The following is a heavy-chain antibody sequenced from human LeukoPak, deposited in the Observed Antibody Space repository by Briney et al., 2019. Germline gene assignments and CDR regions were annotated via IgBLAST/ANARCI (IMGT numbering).Heavy chain of an antibody. V-gene: IGHV4-39*07. Sequence: SETLSLTCTVSGDSISSSTYYWGWIRQPPGKGLEWIGSIYYSGRTSYNPSLKSRVTISVDTSKNQFSLRLSSVTAADTAVYYCAREVYYFDYWGQGTLVTVSS. CDR3: AREVYYFDY. J-gene: IGHJ4*02. CDR2: IYYSGRT. CDR1: GDSISSSTYY.